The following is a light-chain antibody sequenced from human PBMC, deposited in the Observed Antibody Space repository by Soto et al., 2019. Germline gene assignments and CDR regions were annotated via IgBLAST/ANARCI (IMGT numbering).Light chain of an antibody. CDR1: SSNNGSNY. CDR3: AAWDDSLSKV. J-gene: IGLJ2*01. CDR2: RNN. Sequence: QSVLTQPPSASGTPGQRVTISCSGSSSNNGSNYVYWYQQLPGTAPKLLIYRNNQRPSGVPDRFSGSKSGTSASLAISGLRSEDEADHYCAAWDDSLSKVFGGGTKLTVL. V-gene: IGLV1-47*01.